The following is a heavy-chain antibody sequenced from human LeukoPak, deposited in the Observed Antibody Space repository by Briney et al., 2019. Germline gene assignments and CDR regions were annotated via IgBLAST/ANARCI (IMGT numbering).Heavy chain of an antibody. Sequence: SETLSLTCTVSGGSISSSSYYWGWIRQPPGKGLEWIGSTYYSGSTYYNPSLKSRVTISVDTSKNQFSLKLSSVTAADTAVYYCASLVGATYHFDYWGQGTLVTVSS. J-gene: IGHJ4*02. D-gene: IGHD1-26*01. CDR3: ASLVGATYHFDY. V-gene: IGHV4-39*01. CDR1: GGSISSSSYY. CDR2: TYYSGST.